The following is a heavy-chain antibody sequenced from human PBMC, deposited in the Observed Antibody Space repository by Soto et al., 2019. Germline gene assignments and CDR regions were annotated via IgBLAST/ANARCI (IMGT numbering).Heavy chain of an antibody. J-gene: IGHJ4*02. Sequence: PGGSLRLSCAASGFTVSTNYMSWVRQAPGRGLEWVSGIYSGDTTYYADSVKGRFTIYKDNSKNTLFLQMNSLRAEDTAVYYCKRPTSSGYSYYWGQGTLVTVSS. CDR2: IYSGDTT. V-gene: IGHV3-53*01. CDR3: KRPTSSGYSYY. D-gene: IGHD3-22*01. CDR1: GFTVSTNY.